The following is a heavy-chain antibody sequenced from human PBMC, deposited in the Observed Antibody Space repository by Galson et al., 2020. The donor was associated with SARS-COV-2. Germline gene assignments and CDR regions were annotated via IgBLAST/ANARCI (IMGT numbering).Heavy chain of an antibody. D-gene: IGHD3-22*01. J-gene: IGHJ4*02. CDR2: ISYDGSNK. CDR3: ARDPLTMIVVVIPGFDC. V-gene: IGHV3-30-3*01. CDR1: GFTFSSYA. Sequence: GESLKISCAASGFTFSSYAMHWVRQAPGKGLEWVAVISYDGSNKYYADSVKGRFTISRDNSKNTLYLQMNSLRAEDTAVYYCARDPLTMIVVVIPGFDCWGQGTLVTVSS.